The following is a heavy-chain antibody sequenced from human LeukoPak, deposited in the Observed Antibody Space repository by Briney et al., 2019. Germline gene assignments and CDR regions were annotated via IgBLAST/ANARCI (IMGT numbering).Heavy chain of an antibody. CDR3: ARGVGEVPAAIRGYYFDY. J-gene: IGHJ4*02. CDR2: IYYSGST. CDR1: GGSISSYY. Sequence: PSETLSLTCTVSGGSISSYYWSWIRQPPGKGLEWIGYIYYSGSTNYNPSLKSRVTISVGTSKNQFSLKLSSVTAADTAAYYCARGVGEVPAAIRGYYFDYWGQGTLVTVSS. V-gene: IGHV4-59*12. D-gene: IGHD2-2*01.